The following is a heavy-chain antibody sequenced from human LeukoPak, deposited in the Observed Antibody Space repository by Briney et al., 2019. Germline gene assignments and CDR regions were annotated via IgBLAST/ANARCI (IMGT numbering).Heavy chain of an antibody. CDR2: IYYSGST. J-gene: IGHJ4*02. CDR3: AQTMVRGAGYFDY. D-gene: IGHD3-10*01. V-gene: IGHV4-30-4*01. CDR1: GGSISSGDYY. Sequence: PSETLSLTCTVSGGSISSGDYYWSWIRQPPGKGLEWIGYIYYSGSTYYNPSLKSRVTISVDTSKNQFSLELSSVTAADTAVYYCAQTMVRGAGYFDYWGQGTLVTVSS.